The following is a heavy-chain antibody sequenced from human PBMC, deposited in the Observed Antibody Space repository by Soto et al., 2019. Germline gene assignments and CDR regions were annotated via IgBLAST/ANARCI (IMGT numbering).Heavy chain of an antibody. J-gene: IGHJ4*02. CDR3: ARDRLMTLSYYAFDY. Sequence: PSETLSLTCTVSGGSISGYYWSWIRQLPGEGLEWIGHIYYSGSTNYNPSLKSRLTISVVTPKNQFSLKLNSVTAAERAVYFCARDRLMTLSYYAFDYWGQGTLVTVSS. CDR2: IYYSGST. V-gene: IGHV4-59*01. CDR1: GGSISGYY. D-gene: IGHD1-26*01.